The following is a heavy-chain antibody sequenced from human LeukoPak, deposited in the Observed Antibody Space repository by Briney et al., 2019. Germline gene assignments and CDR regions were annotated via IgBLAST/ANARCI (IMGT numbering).Heavy chain of an antibody. CDR2: IYYSGST. V-gene: IGHV4-59*13. CDR1: GGSISSYY. Sequence: PSETLSLTCTVSGGSISSYYWSWIRQPPGKDLRWIGYIYYSGSTNYNPSLKSRVTISVDTSKNQFSLKLSSVTAADTAVYYCARAKVGAYYFDYWGQGTLVTVSS. D-gene: IGHD1-26*01. J-gene: IGHJ4*02. CDR3: ARAKVGAYYFDY.